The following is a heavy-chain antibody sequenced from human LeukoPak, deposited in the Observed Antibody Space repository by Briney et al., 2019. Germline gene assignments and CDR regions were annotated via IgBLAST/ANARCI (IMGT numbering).Heavy chain of an antibody. D-gene: IGHD3-22*01. CDR2: IIPIFGTA. V-gene: IGHV1-69*05. CDR1: GGTFSSYA. J-gene: IGHJ4*02. Sequence: SVKVSCKASGGTFSSYAISWVRQAPGQGLEWMGRIIPIFGTANYAQKFQGRVTITTDESTSTAYVELSSLRSEDTAVYYCARDMTYYYDSSGDYYFDYWGQGTLVTVSS. CDR3: ARDMTYYYDSSGDYYFDY.